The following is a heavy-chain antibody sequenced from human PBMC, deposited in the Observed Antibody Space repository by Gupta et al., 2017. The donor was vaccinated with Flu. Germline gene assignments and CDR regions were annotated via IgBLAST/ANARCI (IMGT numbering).Heavy chain of an antibody. Sequence: SISSSSYYWGWIRQPPGKGLEWIGSIYYSGSTYDNPSLKSRVTISVDTAKNQFSLKLSSVTAADTAVYYGVWGRGGTRVDYGGQGTMVTVSS. V-gene: IGHV4-39*01. CDR1: SISSSSYY. CDR2: IYYSGST. D-gene: IGHD1-26*01. CDR3: VWGRGGTRVDY. J-gene: IGHJ4*02.